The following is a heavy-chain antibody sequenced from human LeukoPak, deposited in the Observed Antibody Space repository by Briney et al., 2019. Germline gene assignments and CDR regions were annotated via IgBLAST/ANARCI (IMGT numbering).Heavy chain of an antibody. CDR3: ARLIVGATTYLDY. V-gene: IGHV3-33*01. J-gene: IGHJ4*02. D-gene: IGHD1-26*01. CDR2: IWYDGSNK. CDR1: GFTFSSYG. Sequence: PGRSLRLSCAASGFTFSSYGMHWVRQAPGKGLEWVAVIWYDGSNKYYADSVKGRFTISRDNSKNTLYLQMNSLRAEDTAVYYCARLIVGATTYLDYWGQGTLVTVSS.